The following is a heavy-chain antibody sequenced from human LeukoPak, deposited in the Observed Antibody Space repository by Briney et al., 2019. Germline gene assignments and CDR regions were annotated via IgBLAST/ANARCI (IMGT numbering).Heavy chain of an antibody. CDR1: GYSFATYW. D-gene: IGHD2-2*01. CDR2: IYPGDSDT. CDR3: ARRQGCSSTSCPPDY. V-gene: IGHV5-51*01. J-gene: IGHJ4*02. Sequence: GESLKISCRGSGYSFATYWIGWVRQMPGKGLEWMGIIYPGDSDTRYTPSFQGQVTMSADKSINTAYLQWSSLKASDTAIYYCARRQGCSSTSCPPDYWGQGTLVTVSP.